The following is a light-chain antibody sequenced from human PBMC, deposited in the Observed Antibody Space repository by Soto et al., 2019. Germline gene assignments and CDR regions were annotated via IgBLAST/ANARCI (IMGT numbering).Light chain of an antibody. J-gene: IGKJ1*01. V-gene: IGKV1-27*01. CDR1: QGISHY. Sequence: DIQMTQAPSSLSASVGDRVTITCRATQGISHYLAWYQQKPGKVPKLLIYAASTLQSGVPSRFSGSGSGTDFTLTISSLQPEDVATYYCQKYDSALGTFGQGNKVEIK. CDR3: QKYDSALGT. CDR2: AAS.